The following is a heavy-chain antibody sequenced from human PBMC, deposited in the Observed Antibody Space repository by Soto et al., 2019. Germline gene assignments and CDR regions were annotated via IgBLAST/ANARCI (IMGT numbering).Heavy chain of an antibody. CDR3: AKDMYYGWSGMDV. J-gene: IGHJ6*02. V-gene: IGHV3-9*01. D-gene: IGHD3-10*01. CDR1: GFTFVDYA. Sequence: EVRLVESGGGLVQPGRSLRLSCAASGFTFVDYAMHWVRQAPGKGLEWVSGISWNSGSIGYADSVKGRFPISRDNANNTLYLQMNSLRAEDTALYYCAKDMYYGWSGMDVWAKGPRSPSP. CDR2: ISWNSGSI.